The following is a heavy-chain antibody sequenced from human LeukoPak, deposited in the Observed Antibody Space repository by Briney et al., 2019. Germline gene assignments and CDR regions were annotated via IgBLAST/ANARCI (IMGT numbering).Heavy chain of an antibody. J-gene: IGHJ4*02. CDR2: ISGSGGST. CDR3: AKEGHTIFGVASMDH. Sequence: PGGSLRLSCAASAFTFRNYNMNWVRQAPGKGLEWVSAISGSGGSTYYADSVKGRFTISRDNSKNTLYLQMNSLRAEDTAVYYCAKEGHTIFGVASMDHWGQGTLVTVSS. D-gene: IGHD3-3*01. CDR1: AFTFRNYN. V-gene: IGHV3-23*01.